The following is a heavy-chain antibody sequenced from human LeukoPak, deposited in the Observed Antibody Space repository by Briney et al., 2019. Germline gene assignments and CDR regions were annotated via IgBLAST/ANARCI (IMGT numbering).Heavy chain of an antibody. J-gene: IGHJ6*03. D-gene: IGHD2-2*01. V-gene: IGHV4-39*01. CDR3: ASSTQYYYYYYMDV. CDR1: GGSIRTSDYY. Sequence: PSETLSLTCTVSGGSIRTSDYYWAWIRQPPGRGLEWIGTIHYSGSTFYKPPLKSRLTVSADTSRNQFYMKLSSVTAADTAVYYCASSTQYYYYYYMDVWGKGTTVTVSS. CDR2: IHYSGST.